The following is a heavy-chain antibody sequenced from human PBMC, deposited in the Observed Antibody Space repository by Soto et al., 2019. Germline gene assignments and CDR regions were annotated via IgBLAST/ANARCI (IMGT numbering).Heavy chain of an antibody. Sequence: PGGSLRLSCAASGFTFASYAMSWVRQAPGKGLGWVSGISGSGGNTYNADSVKGRFTISRDNSKNTLYLDMISLRAEDTAVYYCAKGLSIAAAGTFDYWGQGTLVTVSS. V-gene: IGHV3-23*01. CDR1: GFTFASYA. CDR2: ISGSGGNT. J-gene: IGHJ4*02. D-gene: IGHD6-13*01. CDR3: AKGLSIAAAGTFDY.